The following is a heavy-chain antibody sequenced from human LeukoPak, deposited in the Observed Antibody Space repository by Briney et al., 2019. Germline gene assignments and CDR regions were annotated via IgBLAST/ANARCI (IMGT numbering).Heavy chain of an antibody. D-gene: IGHD2-15*01. CDR1: GYTFTSCA. Sequence: ASVKVSCKASGYTFTSCAMHWVRQAPGQRLEWMGWINAGDGNTKYSQKFQGRVTITRDTSASTAYMELSSLRSEDTAVYYCARGIYCSGGSCYSGNWFDPWGQGTLVTVSS. CDR2: INAGDGNT. CDR3: ARGIYCSGGSCYSGNWFDP. V-gene: IGHV1-3*01. J-gene: IGHJ5*02.